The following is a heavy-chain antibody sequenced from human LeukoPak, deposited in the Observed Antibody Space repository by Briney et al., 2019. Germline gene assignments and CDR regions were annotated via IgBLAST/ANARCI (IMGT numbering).Heavy chain of an antibody. J-gene: IGHJ4*02. Sequence: GASVKVSCKASGGTFSSYAISWVRQAPGQGLEWMGGIIPIFGTANYAQKFQGRVTITADESTSTAYMELSSLRSEDTAVYYCARYGSRITMVRGVPIGGFDYWGQGTLVTASS. D-gene: IGHD3-10*01. CDR2: IIPIFGTA. V-gene: IGHV1-69*01. CDR3: ARYGSRITMVRGVPIGGFDY. CDR1: GGTFSSYA.